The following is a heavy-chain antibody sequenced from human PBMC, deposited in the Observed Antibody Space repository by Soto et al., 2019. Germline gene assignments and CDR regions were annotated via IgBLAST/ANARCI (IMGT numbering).Heavy chain of an antibody. CDR2: IGTAGDP. V-gene: IGHV3-13*05. Sequence: EQLVESGGGLVQPGGSLRLSCVASGFILSGYDMHWVRQATGEGLEWVSAIGTAGDPYYSGSVKGRFTISRGNAENSVYLQMNSLRAGDTAVYYCARAGYDSSGYYFYAMDVWGPGTTVTVSS. CDR3: ARAGYDSSGYYFYAMDV. CDR1: GFILSGYD. J-gene: IGHJ6*02. D-gene: IGHD3-22*01.